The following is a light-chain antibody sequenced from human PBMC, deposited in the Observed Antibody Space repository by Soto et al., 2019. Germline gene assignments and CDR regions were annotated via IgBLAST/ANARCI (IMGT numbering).Light chain of an antibody. J-gene: IGLJ1*01. CDR2: EVS. CDR1: SVDVGGYNY. Sequence: QSALTQPASVSGSLGQSITISCTGTSVDVGGYNYVSWYQHHPGKAPRLLIFEVSNRHSGVSNRFSGSKSGNTASLTSSGLQADDEADYYCTSYTIETTYVFGTGTKVTVL. CDR3: TSYTIETTYV. V-gene: IGLV2-14*01.